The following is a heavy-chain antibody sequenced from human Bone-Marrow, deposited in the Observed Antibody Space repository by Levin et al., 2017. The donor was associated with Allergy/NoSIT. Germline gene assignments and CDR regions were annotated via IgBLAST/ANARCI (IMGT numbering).Heavy chain of an antibody. J-gene: IGHJ4*02. V-gene: IGHV4-59*01. CDR2: IYYSGST. Sequence: SQTLSLTCTVSGGSISSYYWSWIRQPPGKGLEWIGYIYYSGSTNYNPSLKSRVTISVDTSKNQFSLKLSSVTAADTAVYYCARQGPWGYSYGGYYFDYWGQGTLVTVSS. CDR3: ARQGPWGYSYGGYYFDY. CDR1: GGSISSYY. D-gene: IGHD5-18*01.